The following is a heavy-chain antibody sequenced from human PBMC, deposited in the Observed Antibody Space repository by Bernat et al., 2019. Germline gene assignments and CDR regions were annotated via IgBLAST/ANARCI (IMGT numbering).Heavy chain of an antibody. CDR3: ARVGSGIGIAARPYYYYGMDV. D-gene: IGHD6-6*01. V-gene: IGHV3-33*08. J-gene: IGHJ6*02. Sequence: QMVESGGGLTQPGGSLRLSCAASGFIFRNYGMSWVRQAPGKGLEWVAVIWYDGSNKYYADSVKGRFTISRDNSKNTLYLQMNSLRAEDTAVYYCARVGSGIGIAARPYYYYGMDVWGQGTTVTVSS. CDR1: GFIFRNYG. CDR2: IWYDGSNK.